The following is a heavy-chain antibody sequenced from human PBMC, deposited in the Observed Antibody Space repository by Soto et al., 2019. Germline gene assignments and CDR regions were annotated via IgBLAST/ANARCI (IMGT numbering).Heavy chain of an antibody. D-gene: IGHD2-15*01. V-gene: IGHV3-23*01. CDR3: ARAATSPSC. J-gene: IGHJ4*02. CDR2: ISSSGGSA. CDR1: GFTFSSYG. Sequence: EVQLLESGGGLVQPGGSLRLSCAASGFTFSSYGMSWVRQAPGKGLEWVSAISSSGGSAYYADSVKGRFTISRDKSKNPRYLQMNSLRAEDTAVYYCARAATSPSCWGQGNLVTVSS.